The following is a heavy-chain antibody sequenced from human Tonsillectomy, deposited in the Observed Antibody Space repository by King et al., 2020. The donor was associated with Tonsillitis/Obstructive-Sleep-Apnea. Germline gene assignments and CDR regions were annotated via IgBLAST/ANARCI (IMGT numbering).Heavy chain of an antibody. Sequence: ITLQESGPTLVKPTQTLTLTCTFSGFSLSTSGVGVGWIRQPPGQALEWLALIYWDDDKRYSPSLKSRLTITKDTSKNQVVLTMTNMDPVDTATYYCAQAEYYYYMDVWGKGTTVTVSS. CDR1: GFSLSTSGVG. V-gene: IGHV2-5*02. CDR3: AQAEYYYYMDV. CDR2: IYWDDDK. J-gene: IGHJ6*03. D-gene: IGHD6-13*01.